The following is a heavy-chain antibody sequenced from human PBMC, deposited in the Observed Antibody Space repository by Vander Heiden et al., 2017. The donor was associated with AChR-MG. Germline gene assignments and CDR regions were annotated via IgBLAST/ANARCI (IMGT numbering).Heavy chain of an antibody. D-gene: IGHD6-13*01. CDR1: GFTFCGYA. J-gene: IGHJ4*02. V-gene: IGHV3-23*01. CDR2: ISGSGGST. Sequence: EVQLLESGGGLVQPGGSLRLSAAASGFTFCGYAMSWVRQAAGKGLEGVSAISGSGGSTYYADAVKGRFTISRDNSKNTLYLQMNSLRAEDTAVYYCAKLLRGQLGRPPIDYWGQGTLVTVSS. CDR3: AKLLRGQLGRPPIDY.